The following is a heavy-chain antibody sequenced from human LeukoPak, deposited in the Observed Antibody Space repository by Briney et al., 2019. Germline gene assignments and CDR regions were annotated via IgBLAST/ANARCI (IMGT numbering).Heavy chain of an antibody. CDR2: IYHSGNT. Sequence: SETLSLTCSVSGGSISLSYYYSGWIRQPPGNWLGWIGNIYHSGNTYYNPSLKSRVSLSVDTSANQFSLKLSSVTAADTAVYYCAGTYSLYDPFDIWGQGTMVTVSS. CDR3: AGTYSLYDPFDI. D-gene: IGHD6-13*01. J-gene: IGHJ3*02. CDR1: GGSISLSYYY. V-gene: IGHV4-39*07.